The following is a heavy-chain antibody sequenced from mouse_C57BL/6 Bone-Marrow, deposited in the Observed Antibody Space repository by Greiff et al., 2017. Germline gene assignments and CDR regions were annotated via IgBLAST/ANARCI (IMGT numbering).Heavy chain of an antibody. Sequence: VQLQQPGAELVRPGSSVKLSCKASGYTFTSYWMDWVKQRPGQGLEWIGNIYPSDSATHYNQKFKDKATLTVDKSSSTAYMQLSSLTSEDSAVYYCARGFYYGSSYGFAYWGQGTLVTVSA. D-gene: IGHD1-1*01. CDR3: ARGFYYGSSYGFAY. CDR1: GYTFTSYW. J-gene: IGHJ3*01. CDR2: IYPSDSAT. V-gene: IGHV1-61*01.